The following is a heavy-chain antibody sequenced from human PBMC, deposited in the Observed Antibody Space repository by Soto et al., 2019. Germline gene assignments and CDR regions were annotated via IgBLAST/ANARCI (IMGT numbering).Heavy chain of an antibody. CDR3: ARISVDVPE. CDR2: IDPKRGGT. D-gene: IGHD5-12*01. V-gene: IGHV1-2*02. Sequence: QLVQSGAEVKKPGASVKVSCKTSGPTFIAYYIHWVRQAPGQGLEWMGWIDPKRGGTTYEQKFLGRVTMTRDTSINTAYMELNTLTSDDTSLYDCARISVDVPEWGQGTLITVSS. J-gene: IGHJ4*02. CDR1: GPTFIAYY.